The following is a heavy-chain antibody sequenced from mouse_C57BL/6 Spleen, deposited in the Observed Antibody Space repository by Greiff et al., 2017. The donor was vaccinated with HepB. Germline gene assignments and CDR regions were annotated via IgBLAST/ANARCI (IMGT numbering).Heavy chain of an antibody. J-gene: IGHJ3*01. CDR2: ISDGGSYT. CDR1: GFTFSSYA. CDR3: ARDNPMMVTFAY. V-gene: IGHV5-4*01. D-gene: IGHD2-3*01. Sequence: EVKLVESGGGLVKPGGSLKLSCAASGFTFSSYAMSWVRQTPEKRLEWVATISDGGSYTYYPDNVKGRFTISRDNAKNNLYLQMSHLKSEDTAMYYCARDNPMMVTFAYWGQGTLVTVSA.